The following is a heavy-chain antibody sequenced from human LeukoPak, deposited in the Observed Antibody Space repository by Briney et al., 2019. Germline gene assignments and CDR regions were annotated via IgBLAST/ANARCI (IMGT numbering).Heavy chain of an antibody. J-gene: IGHJ5*02. V-gene: IGHV4-4*07. CDR1: GGSISSYY. Sequence: TSETLSLTCTVSGGSISSYYWSWIRQPAGKGLEWIGRIHTSGSTNYNPSLKSRVTISVDTSKNQFSLKLSSVTAADTAVYYCARGAMVRGYNWFDPWGQGTLVTVSS. D-gene: IGHD3-10*01. CDR3: ARGAMVRGYNWFDP. CDR2: IHTSGST.